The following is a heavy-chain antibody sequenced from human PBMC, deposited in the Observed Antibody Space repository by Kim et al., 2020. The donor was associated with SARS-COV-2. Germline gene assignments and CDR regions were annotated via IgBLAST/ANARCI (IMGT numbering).Heavy chain of an antibody. D-gene: IGHD1-26*01. V-gene: IGHV1-46*01. CDR3: ARELSGSYHFDY. CDR2: INPSDGDT. Sequence: ASVKVSCKASGYMFTNYNIHWVRQPPGQGLEWMGIINPSDGDTSYAQKFRGRVTMTRDTSTSTVYMELSSLRSEDTAVYYCARELSGSYHFDYWGQGSLVTVSS. J-gene: IGHJ4*02. CDR1: GYMFTNYN.